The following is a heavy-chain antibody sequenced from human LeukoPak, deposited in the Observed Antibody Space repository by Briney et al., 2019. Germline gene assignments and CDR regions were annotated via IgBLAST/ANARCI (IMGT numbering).Heavy chain of an antibody. CDR2: ISGTGGNT. Sequence: GGSLRLSCAASGFTFSSYAMTWVRQAPGKGLEWASAISGTGGNTYYADSVKARFTISRDNSKNTLSLQMNSLRAEDTAVYYRAKDRRVVLEPFDYWGQGTLVTVSS. V-gene: IGHV3-23*01. J-gene: IGHJ4*02. CDR3: AKDRRVVLEPFDY. CDR1: GFTFSSYA. D-gene: IGHD2-15*01.